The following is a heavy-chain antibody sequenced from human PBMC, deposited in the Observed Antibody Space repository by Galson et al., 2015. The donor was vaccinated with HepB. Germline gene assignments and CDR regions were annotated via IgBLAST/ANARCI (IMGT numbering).Heavy chain of an antibody. Sequence: PALVKPTQTFTLTCSFSGLSLTTSGVTVAWIRQPPGKALEWLAHIYWDDSKRYSPSLENRLTITKDTSKNQVVFTMTNMAPVDTATYYCAHRRDPYCATTGCRGGDWNFDLWGRGTLVTVSS. CDR1: GLSLTTSGVT. D-gene: IGHD2-2*01. V-gene: IGHV2-5*02. CDR3: AHRRDPYCATTGCRGGDWNFDL. CDR2: IYWDDSK. J-gene: IGHJ2*01.